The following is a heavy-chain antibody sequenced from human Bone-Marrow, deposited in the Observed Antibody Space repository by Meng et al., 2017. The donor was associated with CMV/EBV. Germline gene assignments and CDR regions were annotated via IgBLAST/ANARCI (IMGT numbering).Heavy chain of an antibody. CDR1: GFTVSSNY. D-gene: IGHD2-2*01. Sequence: GESLKISCAASGFTVSSNYMSWVRQAPGKGLEWVSVIYSGGSTYYADSVKGRFTISRDNSKNTLYLQMNSLRAEDTAVYYCARAIRGRNIVVVPAASPWGQGTLVTVSS. CDR2: IYSGGST. V-gene: IGHV3-53*01. CDR3: ARAIRGRNIVVVPAASP. J-gene: IGHJ5*02.